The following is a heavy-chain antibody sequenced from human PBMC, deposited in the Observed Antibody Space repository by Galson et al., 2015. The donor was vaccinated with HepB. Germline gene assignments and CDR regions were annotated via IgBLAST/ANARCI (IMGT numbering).Heavy chain of an antibody. CDR3: ARGPIITMVRGVMLNWFDP. Sequence: SVKVSCKASGYTFTSYAMHWVRQAPGQRLEWMGWINAGNGNTKYSQKFQGRVTITRDTSASTAYMELSSLRSEDTAVYYCARGPIITMVRGVMLNWFDPWGQGTLVTVSS. D-gene: IGHD3-10*01. CDR2: INAGNGNT. V-gene: IGHV1-3*01. J-gene: IGHJ5*02. CDR1: GYTFTSYA.